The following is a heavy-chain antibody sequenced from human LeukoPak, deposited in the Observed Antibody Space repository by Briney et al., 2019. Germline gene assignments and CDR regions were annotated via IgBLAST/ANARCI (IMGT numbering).Heavy chain of an antibody. V-gene: IGHV1-69*13. CDR1: GGTFTSYA. CDR2: IIPIFGTA. CDR3: ARSSKTSAIFGVVIIGRGTFNWFDP. J-gene: IGHJ5*02. Sequence: SVKVSCKASGGTFTSYAISWVRQAPGQGLEWMGGIIPIFGTANYAQKFQGRVTITADESTSTAYMELSSLRSEDTAVYYCARSSKTSAIFGVVIIGRGTFNWFDPWGQGTLVTVSS. D-gene: IGHD3-3*01.